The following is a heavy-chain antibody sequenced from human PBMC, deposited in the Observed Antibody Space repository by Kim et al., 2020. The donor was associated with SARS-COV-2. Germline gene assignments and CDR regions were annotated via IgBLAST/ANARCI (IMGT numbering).Heavy chain of an antibody. CDR3: ARDEANRYYYYGMDV. CDR2: IYYSGST. Sequence: SETLSLTCTVSGGSISSSSYYWGWIRQPPGKGLEWIGSIYYSGSTYYNPSLKSRVTISVDTSKNQFSLKLSSVTAADTAVYYCARDEANRYYYYGMDVWGQGTTVTVSS. CDR1: GGSISSSSYY. V-gene: IGHV4-39*07. J-gene: IGHJ6*02.